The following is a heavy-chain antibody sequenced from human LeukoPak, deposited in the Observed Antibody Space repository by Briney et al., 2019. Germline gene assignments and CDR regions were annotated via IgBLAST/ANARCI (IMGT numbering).Heavy chain of an antibody. J-gene: IGHJ5*02. D-gene: IGHD3-3*01. CDR1: GFSFSTNW. CDR2: IKQDGSAK. Sequence: GGSLRLFCAASGFSFSTNWMDWMRQAPGKGLEWVANIKQDGSAKHYVDSVKGRFAISRDNPKDSLYLQMNSLTVEDTAVYYWAKEGEWTHESWGQGTLATVSS. CDR3: AKEGEWTHES. V-gene: IGHV3-7*03.